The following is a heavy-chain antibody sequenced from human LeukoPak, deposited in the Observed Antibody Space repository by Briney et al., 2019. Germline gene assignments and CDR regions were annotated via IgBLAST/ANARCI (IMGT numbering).Heavy chain of an antibody. V-gene: IGHV1-2*02. D-gene: IGHD6-13*01. J-gene: IGHJ1*01. Sequence: ASVKVSCKASGYTFTGYYMHWVRQAPGQGPEWMGWINPNSGGTNYAQKFQGRVTMTRDTSISTAYMELSRLRSDDTAVYYCARSAAGYAEYFQHWGQGTLVTVSS. CDR2: INPNSGGT. CDR3: ARSAAGYAEYFQH. CDR1: GYTFTGYY.